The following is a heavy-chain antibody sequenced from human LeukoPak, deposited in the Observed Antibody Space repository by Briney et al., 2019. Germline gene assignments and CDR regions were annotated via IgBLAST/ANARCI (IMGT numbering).Heavy chain of an antibody. CDR3: ARDVGGEKGDY. CDR2: ISAYNGNT. CDR1: GYTFTNYG. Sequence: ASVKVSCKASGYTFTNYGISWLRQAPGQGLEWMGWISAYNGNTKYAQKLQGRVTMTTDTSTSTAYMELRSLRSNDTAVYYCARDVGGEKGDYWGQGTLVTVSS. V-gene: IGHV1-18*01. D-gene: IGHD1-26*01. J-gene: IGHJ4*02.